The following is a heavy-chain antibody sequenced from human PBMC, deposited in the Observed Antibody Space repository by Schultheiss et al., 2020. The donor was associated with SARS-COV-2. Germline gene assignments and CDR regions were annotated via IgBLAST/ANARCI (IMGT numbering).Heavy chain of an antibody. Sequence: GGSLRLSCAASGFTFSSYAMSWVRQAPGKGLEWVSYISSSSSTIYYADSVKGRFTISRDNAKNSLYLQMNSLRDEDTAVYYCAREVGNDYIWGSYRSFDYWGQGTLVTVSS. D-gene: IGHD3-16*02. CDR1: GFTFSSYA. V-gene: IGHV3-48*02. CDR3: AREVGNDYIWGSYRSFDY. CDR2: ISSSSSTI. J-gene: IGHJ4*02.